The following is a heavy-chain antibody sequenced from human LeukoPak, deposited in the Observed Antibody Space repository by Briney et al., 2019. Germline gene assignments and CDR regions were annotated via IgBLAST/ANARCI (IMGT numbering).Heavy chain of an antibody. Sequence: GGSLRLSCVVSGFTFSSYAMSWVRQAPGKGLEWVSAISGSGGSTYYADSVKGRFTISRDNSKNTLYLQMNSLRAEDTAVYYCARRYCSSTSCLFDYWGQGTLVTVSS. CDR1: GFTFSSYA. CDR2: ISGSGGST. CDR3: ARRYCSSTSCLFDY. J-gene: IGHJ4*02. V-gene: IGHV3-23*01. D-gene: IGHD2-2*01.